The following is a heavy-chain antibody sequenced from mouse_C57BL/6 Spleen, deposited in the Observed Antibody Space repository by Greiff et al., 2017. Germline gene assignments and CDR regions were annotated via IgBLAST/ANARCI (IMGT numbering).Heavy chain of an antibody. J-gene: IGHJ1*03. Sequence: EVKLMESGGGLVQPGGSMKLSCVASGFTFSNYWMNWVRQSPEKGLEWVAQIRLKSDNYATHYAESVKGRFTISRDDSKSSVYLQMNNLRADVTGIYYCTNYWYFDVWGTGTTVTVSS. CDR1: GFTFSNYW. CDR3: TNYWYFDV. V-gene: IGHV6-3*01. CDR2: IRLKSDNYAT.